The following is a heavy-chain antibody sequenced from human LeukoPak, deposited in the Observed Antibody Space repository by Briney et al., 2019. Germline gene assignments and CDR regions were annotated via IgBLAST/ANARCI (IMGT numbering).Heavy chain of an antibody. CDR3: AKQLRGTNLSGFDY. J-gene: IGHJ4*02. CDR2: ISSSGSTI. D-gene: IGHD1-1*01. V-gene: IGHV3-48*03. CDR1: GFTFSSYD. Sequence: GGSLRLSCAVSGFTFSSYDMSWVRQAPGKGLEWVSYISSSGSTIYYADSVKGRFTISRDNAKNSLYLQMNSLRAEDTAVYYCAKQLRGTNLSGFDYWGQGTLVTVSS.